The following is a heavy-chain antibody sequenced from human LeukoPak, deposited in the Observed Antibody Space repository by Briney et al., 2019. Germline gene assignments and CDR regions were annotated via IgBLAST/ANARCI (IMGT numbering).Heavy chain of an antibody. J-gene: IGHJ5*01. V-gene: IGHV3-21*01. CDR3: ARALTPASGWLGS. D-gene: IGHD6-19*01. CDR2: ISSSSSYM. Sequence: GGSLRLSCAASGFTFSSYTMTWVRQAPGKGLEWVSCISSSSSYMYYGDTLKGRFTISRDNAKNSLYLQMDNLRGEGTAIYYCARALTPASGWLGSWGQGTLVTVSS. CDR1: GFTFSSYT.